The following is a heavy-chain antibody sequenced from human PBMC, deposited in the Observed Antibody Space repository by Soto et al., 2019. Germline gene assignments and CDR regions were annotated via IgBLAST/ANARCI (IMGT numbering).Heavy chain of an antibody. CDR3: ARLYSSSWPYQGLDV. V-gene: IGHV1-8*01. Sequence: QVQLVQSGAEVKKPGASVKVFCKASGYTFTSYDINWVRQATGQGLEWMGWMNPNSGNTGYAQKFQGRVTMTRNTSISTAYMELSSLRSEDTAVYYCARLYSSSWPYQGLDVWGQGTTVTVSS. CDR1: GYTFTSYD. CDR2: MNPNSGNT. J-gene: IGHJ6*02. D-gene: IGHD6-13*01.